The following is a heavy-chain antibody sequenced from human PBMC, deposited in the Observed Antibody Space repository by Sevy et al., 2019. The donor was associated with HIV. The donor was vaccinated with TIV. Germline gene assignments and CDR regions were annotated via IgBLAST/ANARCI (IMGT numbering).Heavy chain of an antibody. Sequence: GASLRLSCAASGFTFNIYSMSWVRQTPGKGLEWVATLSFGCGKINHADSVKGRFTMSRDDSKNAVYLQMNNLRVEDTAIYYCAREGCTKPHDYWGQGTLVTVSS. CDR2: LSFGCGKI. D-gene: IGHD2-8*01. V-gene: IGHV3-23*01. J-gene: IGHJ4*02. CDR3: AREGCTKPHDY. CDR1: GFTFNIYS.